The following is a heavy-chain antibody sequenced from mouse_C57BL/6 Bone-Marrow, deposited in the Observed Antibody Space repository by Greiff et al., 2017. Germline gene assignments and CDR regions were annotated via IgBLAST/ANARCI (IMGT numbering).Heavy chain of an antibody. V-gene: IGHV5-17*01. CDR1: GFTFSDYG. Sequence: DVQLVESGGGLVKPGGSLKLSCAASGFTFSDYGMHWVRQAPEKGLEWVAYISSGSSTIYYADTVKGRFTISRDHAKNTLFLQMTSLRSEDTAMYYCARPGSSYWYFDVWGTGTTVTVSS. CDR2: ISSGSSTI. J-gene: IGHJ1*03. D-gene: IGHD1-1*01. CDR3: ARPGSSYWYFDV.